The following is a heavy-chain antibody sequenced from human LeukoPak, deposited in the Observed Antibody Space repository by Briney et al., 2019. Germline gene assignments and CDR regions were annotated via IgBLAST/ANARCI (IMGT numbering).Heavy chain of an antibody. V-gene: IGHV1-2*02. D-gene: IGHD3-10*01. CDR1: AYTFTGYY. Sequence: ASVKVSCKASAYTFTGYYVHWVRQAPGQGLEWMGWISPNSGDTNYAQKFQGRVTMTRDTSISTAFMELRTLRSDDTAVYYCARDYGSGSFYFDYWGQGTLVTVSS. CDR2: ISPNSGDT. CDR3: ARDYGSGSFYFDY. J-gene: IGHJ4*02.